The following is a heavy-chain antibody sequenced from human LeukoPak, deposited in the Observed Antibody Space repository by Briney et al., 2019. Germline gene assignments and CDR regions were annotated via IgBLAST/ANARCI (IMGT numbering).Heavy chain of an antibody. CDR3: TSPGHDFDLWSGYFSY. CDR1: GFLFSDSA. D-gene: IGHD3-3*01. J-gene: IGHJ1*01. V-gene: IGHV3-73*01. Sequence: PGGSLRLSCVASGFLFSDSAIQGVRQAAGKGLEWVGRIRGKANNHATAYAASVKDRFTISRDDSGNTAYLQMNSLEIEDTAVYFCTSPGHDFDLWSGYFSYWGQGTLLAVSS. CDR2: IRGKANNHAT.